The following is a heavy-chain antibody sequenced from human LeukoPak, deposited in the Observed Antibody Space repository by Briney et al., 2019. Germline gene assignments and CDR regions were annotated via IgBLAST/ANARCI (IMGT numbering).Heavy chain of an antibody. CDR3: GRAHSGAGTYYYDSSGYQYFDY. J-gene: IGHJ4*02. D-gene: IGHD3-22*01. Sequence: SVKVSCKASGGTFSSYAISWVRQAPGQGLEWMGGIIPIFGTANYAQKFQGRVTITADESTSTAYMELSSLRSEDTAVYYCGRAHSGAGTYYYDSSGYQYFDYWGQGTLVTVSS. V-gene: IGHV1-69*13. CDR2: IIPIFGTA. CDR1: GGTFSSYA.